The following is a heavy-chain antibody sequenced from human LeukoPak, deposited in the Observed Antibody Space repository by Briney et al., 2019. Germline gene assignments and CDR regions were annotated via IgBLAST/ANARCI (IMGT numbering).Heavy chain of an antibody. J-gene: IGHJ6*02. D-gene: IGHD6-13*01. V-gene: IGHV3-49*04. CDR1: GFTFGDYA. CDR3: FGYISKSNYGMDV. CDR2: IRSKSYGETT. Sequence: GGSLRLSCTASGFTFGDYAMNWVRQAPGKGLEWVGLIRSKSYGETTEYAASVRGRFTISREDSRSVAYLQMNSLRAEDTAVYYCFGYISKSNYGMDVWGLGTTVTVSS.